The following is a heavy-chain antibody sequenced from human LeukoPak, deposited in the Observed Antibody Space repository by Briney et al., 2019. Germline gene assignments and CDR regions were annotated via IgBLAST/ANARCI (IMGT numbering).Heavy chain of an antibody. CDR3: ARRKYYDSSGYYFLYDAFDI. CDR2: IYPGDSDT. D-gene: IGHD3-22*01. V-gene: IGHV5-51*01. J-gene: IGHJ3*02. CDR1: GYSFTSYW. Sequence: GESLKISCKGSGYSFTSYWIGWVRQMPGKGLEWMGIIYPGDSDTRYSPSFQGQVTISADKSISTAYLQWSSLKASDTAMYYCARRKYYDSSGYYFLYDAFDIWGQGTMVTVSS.